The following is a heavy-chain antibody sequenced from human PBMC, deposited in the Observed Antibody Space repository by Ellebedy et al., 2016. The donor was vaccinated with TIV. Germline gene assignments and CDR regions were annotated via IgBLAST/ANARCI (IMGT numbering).Heavy chain of an antibody. V-gene: IGHV3-21*01. Sequence: PGGSLRPSCPPSGFTFSSYSMNWVRQAPGKGLEWVSCISSSGTYIYYADSLKGRFTISRDSAKNSLYQQMNSLRAEDTAVYYCARGSGDLPFDYWGQGTLVTVSS. CDR1: GFTFSSYS. J-gene: IGHJ4*02. CDR3: ARGSGDLPFDY. D-gene: IGHD4-17*01. CDR2: ISSSGTYI.